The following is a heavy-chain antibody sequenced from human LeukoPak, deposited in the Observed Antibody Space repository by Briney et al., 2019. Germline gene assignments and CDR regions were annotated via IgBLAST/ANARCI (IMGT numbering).Heavy chain of an antibody. J-gene: IGHJ4*02. Sequence: GGSLRLSCAASGFTFSNYAMNWVRQAPGKGLEWVSSIRSTGVDTYYADSVEGRFTISRDNSKDTLYLQMNSLRVEDTAVYFCASERPSSSWYDYWGQGTLVTVSS. CDR3: ASERPSSSWYDY. CDR2: IRSTGVDT. CDR1: GFTFSNYA. D-gene: IGHD6-13*01. V-gene: IGHV3-23*01.